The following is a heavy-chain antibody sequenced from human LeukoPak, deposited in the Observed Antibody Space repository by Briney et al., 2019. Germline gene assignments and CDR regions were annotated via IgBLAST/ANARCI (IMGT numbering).Heavy chain of an antibody. Sequence: GGSLRLSCAASGFTVSSNYMSWVRQAPGKGLEWVSVIYSGGSTYYADSVKGRFTISRDNSKNTLYLQMSSLRAEDTAVYYCARERSHYDFWSGYYSWFDPWGQGTLVTVSS. CDR2: IYSGGST. CDR1: GFTVSSNY. J-gene: IGHJ5*02. D-gene: IGHD3-3*01. CDR3: ARERSHYDFWSGYYSWFDP. V-gene: IGHV3-66*01.